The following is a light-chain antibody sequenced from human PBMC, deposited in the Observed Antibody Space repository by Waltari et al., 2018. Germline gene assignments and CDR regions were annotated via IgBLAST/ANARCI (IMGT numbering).Light chain of an antibody. V-gene: IGLV3-25*03. CDR3: QSADSADTYVV. CDR1: VLPKQY. CDR2: KDT. Sequence: SYELTQPPSVSVSPGQTARITCSGDVLPKQYGYWYQQKPGQAPVLVIYKDTERPSGIPERFSGSSSGTTVTLTISGVQAEDEADYYCQSADSADTYVVFGGGTKLTVL. J-gene: IGLJ2*01.